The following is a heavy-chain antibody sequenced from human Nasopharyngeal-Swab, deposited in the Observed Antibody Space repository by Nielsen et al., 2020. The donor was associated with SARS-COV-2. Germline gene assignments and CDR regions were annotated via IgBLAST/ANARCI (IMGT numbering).Heavy chain of an antibody. D-gene: IGHD3-3*01. J-gene: IGHJ6*02. CDR2: ISSSTTYI. CDR3: ARDGLDYDFWSASFMDV. CDR1: GFTFSNYN. Sequence: GESLKISCAASGFTFSNYNMNWFRQAPGKGLEWVSSISSSTTYIYYADSVKGRFTISRDNAKNSLYLQMNSLRAEDTAVYYCARDGLDYDFWSASFMDVWGQGTTVTVSS. V-gene: IGHV3-21*01.